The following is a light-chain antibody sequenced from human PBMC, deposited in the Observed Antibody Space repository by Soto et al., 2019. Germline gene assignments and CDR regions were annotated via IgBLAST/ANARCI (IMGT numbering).Light chain of an antibody. CDR1: QDIGYF. CDR3: QKQDSAPFT. V-gene: IGKV1-27*01. Sequence: DIQMTQSPSSLSASVGARFTITCRASQDIGYFLTWYQQRPGKVPKLIIYSASSLFSGAPSRFSGSASGTDVTLTIFNLQPDDVATYYCQKQDSAPFTFGPGTRVEIK. CDR2: SAS. J-gene: IGKJ3*01.